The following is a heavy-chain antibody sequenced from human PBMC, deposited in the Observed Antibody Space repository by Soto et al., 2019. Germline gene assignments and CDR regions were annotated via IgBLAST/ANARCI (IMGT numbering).Heavy chain of an antibody. V-gene: IGHV3-23*01. CDR1: GFTFRTYA. CDR3: TKGQNKLGTPYFDMDV. CDR2: ISASGGST. Sequence: EVQLLKSGGSLVRPGGSLKLSCAASGFTFRTYALNWVPQAPGKGLEWVASISASGGSTYYADSVKGRCTISRDNTKDMGFLPMGSLRADDAALSRCTKGQNKLGTPYFDMDVWGLGTAVNVSS. D-gene: IGHD7-27*01. J-gene: IGHJ6*02.